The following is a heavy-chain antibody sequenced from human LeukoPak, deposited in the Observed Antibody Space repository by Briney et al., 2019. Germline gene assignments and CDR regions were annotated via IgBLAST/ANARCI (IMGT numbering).Heavy chain of an antibody. J-gene: IGHJ6*02. Sequence: GGSLRLSCAASGFTLRGYAMSWVRQSPGKGLEWVSAISGSGGSTYYADSVKGRFTISRDNSNNTLSLQMNSLRAEDTAVYYCAKAPPDQYYYYYGMDVWGQGTTVTVSS. D-gene: IGHD1-14*01. V-gene: IGHV3-23*01. CDR2: ISGSGGST. CDR3: AKAPPDQYYYYYGMDV. CDR1: GFTLRGYA.